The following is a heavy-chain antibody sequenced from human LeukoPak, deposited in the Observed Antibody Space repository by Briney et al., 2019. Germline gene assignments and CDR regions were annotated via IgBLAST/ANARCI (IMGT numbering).Heavy chain of an antibody. CDR1: GGSISSGSYY. CDR2: IYTSGST. J-gene: IGHJ3*02. CDR3: ARKVKFGLDPYSSSWYDDAFDI. D-gene: IGHD6-13*01. Sequence: SETLSLTCTVSGGSISSGSYYWSWIRQPAGKGLEWIGRIYTSGSTNYNPSLKSRVTISVDTSKNQFSLKLSSVTAADTAVYYCARKVKFGLDPYSSSWYDDAFDIWGQGTMVTVSS. V-gene: IGHV4-61*02.